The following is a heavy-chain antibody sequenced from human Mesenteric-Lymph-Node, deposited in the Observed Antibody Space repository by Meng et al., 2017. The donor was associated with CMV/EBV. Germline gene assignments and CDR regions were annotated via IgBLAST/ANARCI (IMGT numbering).Heavy chain of an antibody. CDR1: FTFSSYG. Sequence: FTFSSYGMHWVRQAPGKGLEWVAFIRYDGSNKYYADSVKGRFTISRDNSKNTLYLQMNSLRAEDTAVYYCAKELCSSTSCYAYYFDYWGQGTLVTVSS. CDR2: IRYDGSNK. V-gene: IGHV3-30*02. D-gene: IGHD2-2*01. CDR3: AKELCSSTSCYAYYFDY. J-gene: IGHJ4*02.